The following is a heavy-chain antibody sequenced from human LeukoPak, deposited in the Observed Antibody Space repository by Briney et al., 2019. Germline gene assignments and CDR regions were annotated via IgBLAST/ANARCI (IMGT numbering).Heavy chain of an antibody. D-gene: IGHD6-6*01. J-gene: IGHJ3*02. V-gene: IGHV3-23*01. CDR2: ISGSGGST. CDR1: EFTFSSYT. Sequence: PGGSLRLSCAASEFTFSSYTMNWVRQAPGKGLEWVSAISGSGGSTYYADSVKGRFTISRDNSKNTLYLQMNSLRAEDMALYYCAKARIAARGGDAFDIWGQGTMVTASS. CDR3: AKARIAARGGDAFDI.